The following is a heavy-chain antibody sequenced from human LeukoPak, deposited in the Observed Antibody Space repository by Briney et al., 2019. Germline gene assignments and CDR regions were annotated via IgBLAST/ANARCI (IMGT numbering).Heavy chain of an antibody. CDR1: GFTFSDYS. CDR3: ARDPTLVVAAAYFDF. V-gene: IGHV3-48*01. CDR2: ISGDGYTM. Sequence: GGSLRLSCAASGFTFSDYSMNWVRQAPGKGLEWVSYISGDGYTMYYADSVKGRFTISRDNAKNSLYLQMNSLRAEDTAVYYCARDPTLVVAAAYFDFWGQGALVTVSS. J-gene: IGHJ4*02. D-gene: IGHD2-15*01.